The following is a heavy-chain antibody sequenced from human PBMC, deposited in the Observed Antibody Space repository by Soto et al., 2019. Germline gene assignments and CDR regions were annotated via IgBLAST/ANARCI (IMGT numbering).Heavy chain of an antibody. CDR3: ARDSPSQRHKGYYDSSGYYY. J-gene: IGHJ4*02. D-gene: IGHD3-22*01. CDR2: IWYDGSNK. V-gene: IGHV3-33*01. CDR1: GFTFSSYG. Sequence: LRLSCAASGFTFSSYGMHWVRQAPGKGLEWVAVIWYDGSNKYYADSVKGRFTISRDNSKNTLYLQMNSLRAEDTAVYYCARDSPSQRHKGYYDSSGYYYWGQGTLVTVS.